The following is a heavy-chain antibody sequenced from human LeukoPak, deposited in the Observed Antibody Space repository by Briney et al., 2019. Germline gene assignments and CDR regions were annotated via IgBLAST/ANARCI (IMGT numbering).Heavy chain of an antibody. Sequence: PGGSLRLSCAASGFTFSSYWMHWVRQAPGKGLVWVSRINSDGSSTSSADSVKGRFTISRDNAKNTLYVQMNSLRAEDTAVYYCATDPRGDGYNFYFNYWGQGTLVTVSS. CDR1: GFTFSSYW. J-gene: IGHJ4*02. CDR2: INSDGSST. CDR3: ATDPRGDGYNFYFNY. D-gene: IGHD5-24*01. V-gene: IGHV3-74*01.